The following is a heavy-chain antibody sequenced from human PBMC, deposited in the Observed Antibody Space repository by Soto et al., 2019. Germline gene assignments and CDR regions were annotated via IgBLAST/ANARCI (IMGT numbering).Heavy chain of an antibody. D-gene: IGHD6-13*01. CDR1: GYMFTSYR. V-gene: IGHV1-18*01. Sequence: QVQLVQSGAAVKKPGASMKVSCKASGYMFTSYRITWVRQAPGEGLEWLGWISPFNGNRNYAQKFQGRVMMTTDTSTSTAYMELSKLRSDDTAMYFCARGEAQQLGYWGQGTLVTVSS. CDR2: ISPFNGNR. J-gene: IGHJ4*02. CDR3: ARGEAQQLGY.